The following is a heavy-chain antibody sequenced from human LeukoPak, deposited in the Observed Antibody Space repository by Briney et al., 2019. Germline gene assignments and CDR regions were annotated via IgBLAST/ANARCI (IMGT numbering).Heavy chain of an antibody. CDR3: GRFTRSGDSVY. J-gene: IGHJ4*02. CDR1: GFTFSSYW. V-gene: IGHV3-7*04. D-gene: IGHD7-27*01. CDR2: IKQDGSEK. Sequence: GGSLRLSCAASGFTFSSYWMSWVRQAPGRGLEWVANIKQDGSEKQYVDSVKGRFAISRDNAENSLYLQMNSLKAEDTAVYYCGRFTRSGDSVYWGQGTLVTVSS.